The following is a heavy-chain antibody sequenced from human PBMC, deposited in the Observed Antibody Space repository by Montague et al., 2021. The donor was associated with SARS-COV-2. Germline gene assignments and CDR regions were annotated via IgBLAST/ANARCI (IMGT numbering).Heavy chain of an antibody. CDR2: IYYTGST. CDR1: GGSVTSRSYE. V-gene: IGHV4-39*02. J-gene: IGHJ2*01. Sequence: SETLSLTCSVSGGSVTSRSYEWGWIPQPPGKGLEWIGSIYYTGSTYYNPSLKSRVTISIDTSKNHFPLRLTSVTAADTAVYYCASHGPALWCGEWYLDLWGRGTLVTVSS. D-gene: IGHD3-10*01. CDR3: ASHGPALWCGEWYLDL.